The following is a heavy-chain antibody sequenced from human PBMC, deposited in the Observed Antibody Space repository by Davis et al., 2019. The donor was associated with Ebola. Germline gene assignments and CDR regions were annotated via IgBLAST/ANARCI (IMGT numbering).Heavy chain of an antibody. V-gene: IGHV3-23*01. D-gene: IGHD1-26*01. CDR2: ISSGVGVP. CDR1: GFTFTTYA. Sequence: GESLKISCAASGFTFTTYAMMWVRQAPGKGLEWVSSISSGVGVPYYADSVKDRFTISRDNSKNTLFLQMNSLRAEDTAVYYCAKDLRARIVGATNDYWGQGTLVTVSS. J-gene: IGHJ4*02. CDR3: AKDLRARIVGATNDY.